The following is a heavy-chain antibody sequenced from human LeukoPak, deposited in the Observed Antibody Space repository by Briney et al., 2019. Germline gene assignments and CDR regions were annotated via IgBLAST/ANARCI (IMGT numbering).Heavy chain of an antibody. Sequence: GGSLRLSCAASGFTFTAYWMSWVRQAPGKGLEWVANIKQDGTEKYYVDSVKGRFTISRDNAKKSLYLEMNSLRAEDTAVYYCARDRLGAEYDYWGQGTLVSVSS. D-gene: IGHD3-16*01. CDR1: GFTFTAYW. CDR3: ARDRLGAEYDY. V-gene: IGHV3-7*01. CDR2: IKQDGTEK. J-gene: IGHJ4*02.